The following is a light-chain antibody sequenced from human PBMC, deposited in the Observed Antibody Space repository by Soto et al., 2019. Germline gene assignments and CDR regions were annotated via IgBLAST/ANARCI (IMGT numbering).Light chain of an antibody. V-gene: IGKV3-20*01. CDR2: GAS. Sequence: EIVLTQSPGTLSLSPGERATLSCRASQSVSSNYLAWYQQKPGQAPRLLIYGASSRATGIPDRFSGSGSGTDFTLTISGLEPGDFAVYYCQHYGRSAYTFGQGTTLEIK. CDR1: QSVSSNY. CDR3: QHYGRSAYT. J-gene: IGKJ2*01.